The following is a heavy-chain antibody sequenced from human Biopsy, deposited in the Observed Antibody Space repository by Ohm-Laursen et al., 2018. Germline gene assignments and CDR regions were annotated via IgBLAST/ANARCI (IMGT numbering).Heavy chain of an antibody. V-gene: IGHV4-39*01. CDR1: GGSISSNYYY. CDR3: ARHGSQGYCTGGSCVDY. Sequence: SQTLSLTCPVSGGSISSNYYYWGWIRQPPGKGLERIGSIYYRGNTNYNPSLKSRVTISVDTSKNQFSLKLSSATAADTAVFYCARHGSQGYCTGGSCVDYWGQGALVTVSS. J-gene: IGHJ4*02. CDR2: IYYRGNT. D-gene: IGHD2-15*01.